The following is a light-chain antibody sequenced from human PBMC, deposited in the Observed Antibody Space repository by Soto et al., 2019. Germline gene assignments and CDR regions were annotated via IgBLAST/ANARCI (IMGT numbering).Light chain of an antibody. CDR1: SSNIGSNP. Sequence: QSVLTQPPSASGTPGQRVTIPCSGSSSNIGSNPVNWYQQLPGTAPKLLISSNNQRPSGVPDRFSGSKSGTSASLAISGLQSEDEADYYCAAWDDSLNGPVFGGGTKLTVL. V-gene: IGLV1-44*01. CDR2: SNN. CDR3: AAWDDSLNGPV. J-gene: IGLJ2*01.